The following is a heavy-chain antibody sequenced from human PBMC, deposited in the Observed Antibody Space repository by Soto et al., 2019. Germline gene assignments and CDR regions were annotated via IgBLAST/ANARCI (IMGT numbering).Heavy chain of an antibody. CDR2: ISYGGSNK. Sequence: GGSLRLSCAASGFTFSSYGMHWVRQAPGKGLEWVAVISYGGSNKYYADSVKGRFTISRDNSKNTLYLQMNSLRAEDTAVYYWANDGGTRDWFDPWGQGTLVTLS. CDR1: GFTFSSYG. D-gene: IGHD2-15*01. J-gene: IGHJ5*02. CDR3: ANDGGTRDWFDP. V-gene: IGHV3-30*18.